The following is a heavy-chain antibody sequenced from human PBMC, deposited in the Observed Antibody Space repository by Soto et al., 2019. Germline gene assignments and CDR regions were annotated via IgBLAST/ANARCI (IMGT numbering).Heavy chain of an antibody. CDR3: ARSIHDFWSGYPQGFFDY. Sequence: PGGSLRLSCAGSGFTFSTSAMHWVRQAPGKGLEYVSAISSNGGNTFYADSVQGRFTISRDNSKNTLYLQVGSLRAEDMAVYYCARSIHDFWSGYPQGFFDYWGLGTLVTVSS. CDR2: ISSNGGNT. D-gene: IGHD3-3*01. CDR1: GFTFSTSA. J-gene: IGHJ4*02. V-gene: IGHV3-64*02.